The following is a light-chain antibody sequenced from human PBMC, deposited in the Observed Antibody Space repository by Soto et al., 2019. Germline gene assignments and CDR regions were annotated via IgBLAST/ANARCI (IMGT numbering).Light chain of an antibody. Sequence: QSVLTQPAFVSGSPGQSITISCTGTNSDVGGYNFVSWYQQHPGKVPKLMIYDVTNRPSGVSNRFSGSKSGNTASLTISGLQAEVEADYYCSSYTSSSTLVFGTGTKVTVL. CDR3: SSYTSSSTLV. CDR1: NSDVGGYNF. J-gene: IGLJ1*01. V-gene: IGLV2-14*01. CDR2: DVT.